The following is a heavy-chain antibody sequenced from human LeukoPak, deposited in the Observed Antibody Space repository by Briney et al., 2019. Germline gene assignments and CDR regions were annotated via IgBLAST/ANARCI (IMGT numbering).Heavy chain of an antibody. Sequence: SETLSLTCTVSGGSISSYYWSWIRQPPGKGLEWIGYIYYSGSTNYNPSLKSRVTISVDTSKNQFSLKLSSVTAADTAVYYCASWYYYGSGSDNWFDPWGQGTLVTVSS. CDR2: IYYSGST. CDR1: GGSISSYY. J-gene: IGHJ5*02. CDR3: ASWYYYGSGSDNWFDP. V-gene: IGHV4-59*01. D-gene: IGHD3-10*01.